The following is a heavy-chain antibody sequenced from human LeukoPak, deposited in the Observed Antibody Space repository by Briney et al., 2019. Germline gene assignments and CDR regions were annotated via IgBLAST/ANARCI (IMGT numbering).Heavy chain of an antibody. V-gene: IGHV1-69*06. CDR1: GGTFSSYA. Sequence: SVKVSCKASGGTFSSYAISWVRQAPGQGLEWMGGIIPIFGTANYAQKFQGRVTITADKSTSTAYMELSSLRSEDTAVYYCAKDHFLRGYSYAYWSWFDPWGQGTLVTVSS. CDR2: IIPIFGTA. D-gene: IGHD5-18*01. J-gene: IGHJ5*02. CDR3: AKDHFLRGYSYAYWSWFDP.